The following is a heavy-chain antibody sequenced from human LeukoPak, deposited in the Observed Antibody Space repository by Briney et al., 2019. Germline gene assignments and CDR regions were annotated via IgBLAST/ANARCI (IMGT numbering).Heavy chain of an antibody. D-gene: IGHD3-22*01. CDR1: GYTFSNYY. Sequence: ASVKVSCEAFGYTFSNYYIHWVRKTPGQGLEWMGISDPSGDSTGYALKFQGRVTMTRDTSTNTVYMELSSLRSDDTAIYYCARGEGLQMIVVPFDIWGQGTMVTVSS. CDR2: SDPSGDST. V-gene: IGHV1-46*01. CDR3: ARGEGLQMIVVPFDI. J-gene: IGHJ3*02.